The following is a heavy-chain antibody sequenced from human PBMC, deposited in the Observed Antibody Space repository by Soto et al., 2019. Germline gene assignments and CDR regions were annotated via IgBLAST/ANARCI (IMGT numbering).Heavy chain of an antibody. CDR1: GGSFSGYY. J-gene: IGHJ5*02. CDR3: ARRTIFGQFDP. D-gene: IGHD3-3*01. Sequence: SETLSLTCAVYGGSFSGYYWSWIRQPPGKGLEWIGYIYYSGSTNYNPSLKSRVTISVDTSKNQFSLKLSSVTAADTAVYYCARRTIFGQFDPWGQGTLVTVSS. CDR2: IYYSGST. V-gene: IGHV4-59*08.